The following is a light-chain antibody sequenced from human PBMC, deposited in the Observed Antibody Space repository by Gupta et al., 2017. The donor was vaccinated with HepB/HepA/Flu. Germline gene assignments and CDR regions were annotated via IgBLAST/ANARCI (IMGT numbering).Light chain of an antibody. Sequence: DIQLTQSPSFLSASVGDRVTITCRASQGISSYLAWYEQKPWKAPKLLIYAASTLQRGVPSRFRGSGSGKEFTLTISSLQPEDFATYYCQQPNSDLPLTFGGGTKVEIK. CDR3: QQPNSDLPLT. CDR1: QGISSY. V-gene: IGKV1-9*01. CDR2: AAS. J-gene: IGKJ4*01.